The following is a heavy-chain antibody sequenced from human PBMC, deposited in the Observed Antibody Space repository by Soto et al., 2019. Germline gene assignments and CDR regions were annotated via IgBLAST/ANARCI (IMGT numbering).Heavy chain of an antibody. D-gene: IGHD3-16*01. Sequence: EVQLVESGGVVVQPGGSLRLSCAASGFTFDDYTMHWVRQAPGKGLEWVSLISWDGGSTYFADSVKGRFTISSDNTKNYLYLQMNRLRTEDPAVYYCAKDISLGYWGQGTLVTVSS. CDR3: AKDISLGY. J-gene: IGHJ4*02. V-gene: IGHV3-43*01. CDR1: GFTFDDYT. CDR2: ISWDGGST.